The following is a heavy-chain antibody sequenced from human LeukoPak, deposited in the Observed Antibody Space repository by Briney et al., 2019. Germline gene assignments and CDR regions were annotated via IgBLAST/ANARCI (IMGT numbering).Heavy chain of an antibody. D-gene: IGHD6-19*01. J-gene: IGHJ3*02. Sequence: GGSLRLSCAASGFTFSSYGMHWVRQAPGKGLEWVSSISSSSSYIYYADSVKGRFTISRDNAKNSLYLQMNSLRAEDTAVYYCARDGTCDSSGCGAFDIWGQGTMVTVSS. CDR3: ARDGTCDSSGCGAFDI. V-gene: IGHV3-21*01. CDR1: GFTFSSYG. CDR2: ISSSSSYI.